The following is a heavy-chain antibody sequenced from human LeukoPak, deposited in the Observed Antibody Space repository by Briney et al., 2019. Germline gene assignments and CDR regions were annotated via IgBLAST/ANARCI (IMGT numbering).Heavy chain of an antibody. CDR3: AKEGPYGGTDPFYFDY. V-gene: IGHV3-23*01. J-gene: IGHJ4*02. CDR2: LSGSGTST. Sequence: PGGSLRLSCAASGFTFSNYAMMWVRQAPGKGLEWVSALSGSGTSTYYADSVKGRFTISRDNSKKTLYLQMNSLRAEDTAVYYCAKEGPYGGTDPFYFDYWGQGTLVTVSS. CDR1: GFTFSNYA. D-gene: IGHD4-17*01.